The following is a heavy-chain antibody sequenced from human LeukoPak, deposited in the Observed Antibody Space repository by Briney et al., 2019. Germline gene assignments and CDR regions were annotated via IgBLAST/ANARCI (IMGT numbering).Heavy chain of an antibody. CDR2: ISGSGGRT. J-gene: IGHJ4*02. D-gene: IGHD2-15*01. CDR3: AKDWGPVGSPFDY. V-gene: IGHV3-23*01. CDR1: GFTFSSYG. Sequence: PGGSLRLSCAASGFTFSSYGMSWVRQAPGKGLEWVSGISGSGGRTYYADSVKGRFTISRDNSKNTLYLQMNSLRAEDTAVYYCAKDWGPVGSPFDYWGQGTLVTVSS.